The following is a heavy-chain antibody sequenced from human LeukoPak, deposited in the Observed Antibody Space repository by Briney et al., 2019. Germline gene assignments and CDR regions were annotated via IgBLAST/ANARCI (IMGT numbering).Heavy chain of an antibody. J-gene: IGHJ4*02. Sequence: SETLSLTCTVSGGSISSYYWSWIRQPPGKGLKWIGYIYYSGSTNYNPSLKSRATISVDTSKNQFSLKLSSVTAADTAVYYCARGSTDFWSDYPTFDYWGQGTLVTVSS. CDR1: GGSISSYY. D-gene: IGHD3-3*01. CDR3: ARGSTDFWSDYPTFDY. CDR2: IYYSGST. V-gene: IGHV4-59*01.